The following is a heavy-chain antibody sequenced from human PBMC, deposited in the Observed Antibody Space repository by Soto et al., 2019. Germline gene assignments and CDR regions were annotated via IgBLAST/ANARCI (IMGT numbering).Heavy chain of an antibody. V-gene: IGHV3-33*01. Sequence: QVQLVESGGGVVQPGRSLRLSCAASGFTFSSYGMHWVRQAPGKGLEWVAVIWYDGSNKYYADSVKGRFTISRDNSKNTLYLQMNSLRAEDTAVYYCARDGTNYYGSGSYYNVGHMDFWGKGTTVTVSS. CDR2: IWYDGSNK. D-gene: IGHD3-10*01. J-gene: IGHJ6*03. CDR1: GFTFSSYG. CDR3: ARDGTNYYGSGSYYNVGHMDF.